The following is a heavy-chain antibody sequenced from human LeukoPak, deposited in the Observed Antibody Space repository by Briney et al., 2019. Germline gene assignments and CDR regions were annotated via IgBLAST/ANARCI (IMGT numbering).Heavy chain of an antibody. D-gene: IGHD3-16*01. Sequence: ASVKVSCKASGYTFTSYGISWVRQAPGQGLEWMGWISAYNGNTNYAQKLQGRVTMTTDTSTSTAYMELRSLRSDDTAVYYCAREYTGDYYYYYAMDVWGQGTTVTVSS. CDR1: GYTFTSYG. CDR3: AREYTGDYYYYYAMDV. V-gene: IGHV1-18*01. CDR2: ISAYNGNT. J-gene: IGHJ6*02.